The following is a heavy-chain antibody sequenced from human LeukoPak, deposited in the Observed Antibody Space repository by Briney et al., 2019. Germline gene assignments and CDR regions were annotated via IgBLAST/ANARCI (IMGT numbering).Heavy chain of an antibody. Sequence: SETLSLTCTVSGVSISSYYWSWIRQPPGKGLEWIGYIYYSGSTNYNPSLKSRVTISVDTSKIQFALKVSSVTAADTAVYYCASGGNHDYWGQGTLVTFSS. D-gene: IGHD4-23*01. CDR1: GVSISSYY. CDR3: ASGGNHDY. CDR2: IYYSGST. J-gene: IGHJ4*02. V-gene: IGHV4-59*01.